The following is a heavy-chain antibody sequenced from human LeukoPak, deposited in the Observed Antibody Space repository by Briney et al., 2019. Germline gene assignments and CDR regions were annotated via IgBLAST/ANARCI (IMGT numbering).Heavy chain of an antibody. Sequence: SVKVSCKASVGTFSNYAISWVRQAPGQGLDGMGGIIPIFGTANYAQKFQGRVTITGDESTSTAYMPLSSLRYEDTAVYYCARDGPYGSGHYYYYMDVWGKGTTVTISS. CDR1: VGTFSNYA. CDR2: IIPIFGTA. CDR3: ARDGPYGSGHYYYYMDV. V-gene: IGHV1-69*13. D-gene: IGHD3-10*01. J-gene: IGHJ6*03.